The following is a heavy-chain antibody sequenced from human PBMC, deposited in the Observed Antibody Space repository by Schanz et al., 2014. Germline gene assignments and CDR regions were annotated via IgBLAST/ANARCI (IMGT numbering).Heavy chain of an antibody. J-gene: IGHJ4*02. CDR2: ISGSGGST. CDR1: TSIFNHAW. CDR3: AKSQGSSFDS. Sequence: DVHLLESGGGLVQPGGSLRLSCAASTSIFNHAWMSWVRQAPGKGLEWVSAISGSGGSTYYADSVKGRFTISRDNSKSTRYLQMSSLRAEDTAVYYCAKSQGSSFDSWGQGTLVTVSS. D-gene: IGHD6-13*01. V-gene: IGHV3-23*01.